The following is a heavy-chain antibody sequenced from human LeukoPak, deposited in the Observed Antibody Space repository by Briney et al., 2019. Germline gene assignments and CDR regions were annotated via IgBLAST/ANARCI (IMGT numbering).Heavy chain of an antibody. CDR1: GFTFSTYS. CDR3: ARAYSGGGIVVVPAAN. J-gene: IGHJ4*02. V-gene: IGHV3-48*04. Sequence: GGSLRLSCAASGFTFSTYSFNWVRQAPGKGLEWVSYISSSTTIYYADSVKGRFTISRDDAKNSLYLQMNSLRAEDTAVYYCARAYSGGGIVVVPAANWGQGTLVTVSS. CDR2: ISSSTTI. D-gene: IGHD2-2*01.